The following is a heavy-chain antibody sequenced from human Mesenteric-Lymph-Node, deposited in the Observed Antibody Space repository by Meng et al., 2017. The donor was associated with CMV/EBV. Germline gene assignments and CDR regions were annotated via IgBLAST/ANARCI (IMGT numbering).Heavy chain of an antibody. J-gene: IGHJ4*02. CDR3: ASTATLGYCSSTSCYSFDY. CDR2: INHSGST. Sequence: SFSGYYWSWIRQPPGKGLEWIGEINHSGSTNYNPSLKSRVTISVDKSKNQFSLKLSSVTAADTAVYYCASTATLGYCSSTSCYSFDYWGQGTLVTVSS. CDR1: SFSGYY. D-gene: IGHD2-2*01. V-gene: IGHV4-34*01.